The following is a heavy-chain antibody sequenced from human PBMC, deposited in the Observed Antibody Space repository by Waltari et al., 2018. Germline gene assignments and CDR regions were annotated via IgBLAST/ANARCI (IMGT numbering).Heavy chain of an antibody. CDR1: GYSFITYW. CDR2: IYPGDSDT. CDR3: ARAGGITMVRGINDFYYYYMDV. D-gene: IGHD3-10*01. V-gene: IGHV5-51*01. Sequence: EVQLVQSGAEVKKPGESLKISCKASGYSFITYWIGWVRQMPGKGLEWMGIIYPGDSDTRYSPSFQGQVTISADKSSSTAYLQLNSLKASDTALYYCARAGGITMVRGINDFYYYYMDVWGKGTPVTISS. J-gene: IGHJ6*03.